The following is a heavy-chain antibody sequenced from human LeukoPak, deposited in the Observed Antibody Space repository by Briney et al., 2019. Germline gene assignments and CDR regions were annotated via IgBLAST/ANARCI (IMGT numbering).Heavy chain of an antibody. Sequence: GGSLRLSCAVSGFSVTNNYMSWVRQAPGKGLEWVSVFYVGGATYYADSVKGRFTISRDNSENTLYLQMKSLRAEDRAVYYCARGDGYNFFDYWGQGTLVTVSS. CDR2: FYVGGAT. D-gene: IGHD5-24*01. CDR3: ARGDGYNFFDY. CDR1: GFSVTNNY. V-gene: IGHV3-53*01. J-gene: IGHJ4*02.